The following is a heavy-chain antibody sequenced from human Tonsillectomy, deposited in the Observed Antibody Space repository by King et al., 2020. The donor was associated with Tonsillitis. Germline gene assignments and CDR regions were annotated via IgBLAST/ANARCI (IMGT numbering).Heavy chain of an antibody. V-gene: IGHV3-30-3*01. J-gene: IGHJ5*02. CDR2: ISYDGRIK. Sequence: VQLVESGGGVVQPGRSLRLSCAVSGFTFNTYTMHWVRQVPGKGLEWVAVISYDGRIKYYANSVKGRFTISRDNSKNTLYLQMNSLRSEDTAMYYCARDLEWFGEVSGTRFDPWGQGTPVTVSS. CDR1: GFTFNTYT. D-gene: IGHD3-10*01. CDR3: ARDLEWFGEVSGTRFDP.